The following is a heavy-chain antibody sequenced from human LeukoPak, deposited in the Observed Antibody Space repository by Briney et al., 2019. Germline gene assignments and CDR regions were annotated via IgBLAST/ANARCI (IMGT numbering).Heavy chain of an antibody. CDR2: ISGSGGST. J-gene: IGHJ5*02. D-gene: IGHD2-15*01. Sequence: GGSLRLSCAASGFTFSSYAMSWVRQAPGKGLEWVSAISGSGGSTYYADSAKGRFTISRDNSKNTLYLQMNSLRAEDTAVYYCAKDRISSYVLWFDPWGQGTLVTVSS. CDR1: GFTFSSYA. V-gene: IGHV3-23*01. CDR3: AKDRISSYVLWFDP.